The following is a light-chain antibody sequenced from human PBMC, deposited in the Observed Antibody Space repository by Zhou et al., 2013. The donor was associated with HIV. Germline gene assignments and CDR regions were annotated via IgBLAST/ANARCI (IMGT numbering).Light chain of an antibody. CDR3: QHRKA. J-gene: IGKJ1*01. CDR2: DAS. V-gene: IGKV3-20*01. Sequence: EIVLTQSPGTLSLSPGQRATLSCRASQSVSSPYIAWYRQKSGQAPRLLIYDASSRAIGIPDRFSGSGSGTDFTLTISRLEPEDFAVYYCQHRKAFGQGDQGG. CDR1: QSVSSPY.